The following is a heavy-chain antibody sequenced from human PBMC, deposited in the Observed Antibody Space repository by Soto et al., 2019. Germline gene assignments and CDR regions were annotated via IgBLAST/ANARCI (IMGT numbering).Heavy chain of an antibody. V-gene: IGHV2-5*02. CDR2: IYWDDDK. Sequence: QITLKESGPTLVKPTQTLTLTCTFSGFSLSTSGVGVGWIRQPPGKALEWLALIYWDDDKRYSPSLKSRLTITKETSKNQVVLTMTNMDPVDTATYYCAHSLWFGESDAFDIWGQGTMVTVSS. D-gene: IGHD3-10*01. J-gene: IGHJ3*02. CDR3: AHSLWFGESDAFDI. CDR1: GFSLSTSGVG.